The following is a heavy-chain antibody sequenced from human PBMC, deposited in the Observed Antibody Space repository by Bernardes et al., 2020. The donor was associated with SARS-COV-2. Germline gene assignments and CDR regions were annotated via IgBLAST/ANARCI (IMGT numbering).Heavy chain of an antibody. CDR1: GYTFTGYY. D-gene: IGHD6-19*01. Sequence: ASLKDSCKASGYTFTGYYMHWVRQAPGQGLEWMGWINPNSGGTNYAQKFQGRVTMTRDTSISTAYMELSRLRSDDTAVYYCAREEDNSSGWSFDYWGQGTLVTVSS. V-gene: IGHV1-2*02. CDR3: AREEDNSSGWSFDY. CDR2: INPNSGGT. J-gene: IGHJ4*02.